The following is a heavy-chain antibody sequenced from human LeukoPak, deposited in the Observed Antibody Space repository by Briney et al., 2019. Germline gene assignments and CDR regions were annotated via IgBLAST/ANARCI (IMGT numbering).Heavy chain of an antibody. D-gene: IGHD4-17*01. CDR1: GGTFSSYA. Sequence: SVKVSCKASGGTFSSYAISWVRQAPGQGLEWMGGIIPIFGTANYAQKFQGRVTITADESTSTAYMELSSLRSEDTAVYYCARARTTVTNYYYYYMGVWGKGTTVTVSS. CDR3: ARARTTVTNYYYYYMGV. CDR2: IIPIFGTA. V-gene: IGHV1-69*01. J-gene: IGHJ6*03.